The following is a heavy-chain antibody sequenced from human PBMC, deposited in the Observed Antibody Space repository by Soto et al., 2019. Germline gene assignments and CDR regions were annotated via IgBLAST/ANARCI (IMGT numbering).Heavy chain of an antibody. Sequence: QVQLQQWGAGLLKPSETLSLTCTVNVGSLTGYYWSWIRQPPGMGLEWIGEVKDGGSTNYSPSLRGRVSISAETSKNHSSLRVNSVTAADTAVYFCARGQEGIVATTWDQGALVTVSS. V-gene: IGHV4-34*01. J-gene: IGHJ5*02. CDR3: ARGQEGIVATT. D-gene: IGHD5-12*01. CDR2: VKDGGST. CDR1: VGSLTGYY.